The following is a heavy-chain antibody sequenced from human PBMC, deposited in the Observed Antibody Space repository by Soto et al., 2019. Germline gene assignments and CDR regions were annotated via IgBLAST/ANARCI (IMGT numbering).Heavy chain of an antibody. Sequence: DSVKVSCNASAYTFIDYFINWVRQAPGQGLEWMGWINPNSGDTSYAQRFQGRVTMTRDTSINTAYMDLSRLRSEDTAIYYCARQLDTTMLTDYWGQGNIVTAS. V-gene: IGHV1-2*02. CDR1: AYTFIDYF. J-gene: IGHJ4*02. CDR2: INPNSGDT. CDR3: ARQLDTTMLTDY. D-gene: IGHD5-18*01.